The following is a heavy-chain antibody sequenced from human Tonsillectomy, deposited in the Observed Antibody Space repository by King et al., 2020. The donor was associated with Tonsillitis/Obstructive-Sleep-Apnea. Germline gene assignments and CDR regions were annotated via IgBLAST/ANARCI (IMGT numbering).Heavy chain of an antibody. Sequence: VQLVESGGGLVQPGGSLRLSCAASGFPFRRYWMSWVRQAPGKGLEWVADIKHDGSEKHHVDSVKGRFTISRDNAKNSMYLQMNSLRAEDTAVYCCARDHISDYWGQGTLVTVSS. V-gene: IGHV3-7*04. CDR1: GFPFRRYW. CDR2: IKHDGSEK. CDR3: ARDHISDY. J-gene: IGHJ4*02.